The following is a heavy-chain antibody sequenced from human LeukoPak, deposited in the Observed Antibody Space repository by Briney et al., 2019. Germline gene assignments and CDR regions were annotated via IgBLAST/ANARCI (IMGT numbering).Heavy chain of an antibody. Sequence: ASVKVSCKAFGYTFTGYGISWVRQAPGQGLEWMGWISVYNGNTNYAQKLQGRVTMTTDTSTSTAYMELRSLRSDDTAVYYCATERDSSWTFDSWGQGTLVTVSS. D-gene: IGHD6-13*01. V-gene: IGHV1-18*01. CDR2: ISVYNGNT. CDR3: ATERDSSWTFDS. CDR1: GYTFTGYG. J-gene: IGHJ4*02.